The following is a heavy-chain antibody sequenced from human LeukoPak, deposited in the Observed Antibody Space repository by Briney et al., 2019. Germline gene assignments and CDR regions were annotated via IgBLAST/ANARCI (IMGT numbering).Heavy chain of an antibody. D-gene: IGHD3-22*01. CDR1: GGSISSYY. Sequence: PSETLSLTCTVSGGSISSYYWSWIRQPPGKGREWIGYIYYSGSTNYNPSLKRRGTISVDTSKNQFSLKLSSVTAADTAVYYCARVDTYYYDSSGYDDAFDIWGQGTMVTVSS. V-gene: IGHV4-59*01. CDR3: ARVDTYYYDSSGYDDAFDI. J-gene: IGHJ3*02. CDR2: IYYSGST.